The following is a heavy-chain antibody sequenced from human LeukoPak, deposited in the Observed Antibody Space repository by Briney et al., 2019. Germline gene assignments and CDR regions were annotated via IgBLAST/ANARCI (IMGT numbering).Heavy chain of an antibody. V-gene: IGHV3-30*04. CDR2: ISYDGSNK. CDR3: ARDRRDRYDYVWGSYSGSFDY. Sequence: GGSLRLSCAASGFTFSSYAMHWVRQAPGKGLEWEGVISYDGSNKYYADSVKGRFTISRDNSKNTLYLQMNSLRAEDTAVYYCARDRRDRYDYVWGSYSGSFDYWGQGTLVTVSS. D-gene: IGHD3-16*01. J-gene: IGHJ4*02. CDR1: GFTFSSYA.